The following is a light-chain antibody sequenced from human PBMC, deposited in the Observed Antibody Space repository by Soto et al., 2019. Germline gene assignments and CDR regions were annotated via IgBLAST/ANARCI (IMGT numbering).Light chain of an antibody. Sequence: EIVLTQSPGTLSLSPGERAALSCRASQSVTRTYLAWYQQRPGQAPRLLIYGASSRATGIPDRFSGSGSGTDFSLTISRLEPEDFAVYYCQQYGSSPLTFGQGTKVEIK. J-gene: IGKJ1*01. CDR3: QQYGSSPLT. CDR1: QSVTRTY. V-gene: IGKV3-20*01. CDR2: GAS.